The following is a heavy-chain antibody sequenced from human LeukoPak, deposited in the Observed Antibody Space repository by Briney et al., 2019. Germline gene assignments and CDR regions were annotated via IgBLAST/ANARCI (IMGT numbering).Heavy chain of an antibody. CDR2: ST. D-gene: IGHD3-3*01. Sequence: STYYAASVKGRFTISRDNSKNPLYLQMNSLRAEATAVYYCAARSRITIFGVITGGGIDYWGQGTLVTVSS. J-gene: IGHJ4*02. V-gene: IGHV3-23*01. CDR3: AARSRITIFGVITGGGIDY.